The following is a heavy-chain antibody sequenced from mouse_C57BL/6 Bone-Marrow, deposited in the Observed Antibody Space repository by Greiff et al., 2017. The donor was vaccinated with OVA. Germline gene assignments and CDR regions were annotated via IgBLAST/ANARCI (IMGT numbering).Heavy chain of an antibody. CDR3: AYYSSYYAMDY. J-gene: IGHJ4*01. CDR1: GFTFSDYG. CDR2: ISSGSSTI. Sequence: EVQLVESGGGLVKPGGSLKLSCAASGFTFSDYGMHWVRQAPEKGLEWVAYISSGSSTIYYADTVKGRFTISRDNAKNTLFLQMTSLRSEDTAMYYCAYYSSYYAMDYWGKGTSVTVSS. D-gene: IGHD1-1*01. V-gene: IGHV5-17*01.